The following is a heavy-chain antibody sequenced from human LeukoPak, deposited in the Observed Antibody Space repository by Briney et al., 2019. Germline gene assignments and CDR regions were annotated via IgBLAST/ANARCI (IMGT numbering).Heavy chain of an antibody. CDR2: IFFIGNR. Sequence: SETLSLTCTVSGGSISSTSYYWGWIRQPPGKGLEWIGSIFFIGNRYYNSSLKSRVAIAGDTSNNQLSLRLSSVTAADTAVYYCARGYSPYGPLRYYRGQGILVTVSS. V-gene: IGHV4-39*01. D-gene: IGHD3-10*01. J-gene: IGHJ4*02. CDR1: GGSISSTSYY. CDR3: ARGYSPYGPLRYY.